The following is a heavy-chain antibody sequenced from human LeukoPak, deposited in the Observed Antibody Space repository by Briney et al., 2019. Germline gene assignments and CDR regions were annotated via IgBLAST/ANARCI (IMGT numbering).Heavy chain of an antibody. J-gene: IGHJ4*02. D-gene: IGHD6-19*01. CDR3: ARVESSGWFEYFDY. CDR1: GGTFSSYA. V-gene: IGHV1-69*13. Sequence: ASVKVSCTASGGTFSSYAISWVRQAPGQGLEWMGGIIPIFGTANYAQKFQGRVTITADESTSTAYMELSSLRSEDTAVYYCARVESSGWFEYFDYWGQGTLVTVSS. CDR2: IIPIFGTA.